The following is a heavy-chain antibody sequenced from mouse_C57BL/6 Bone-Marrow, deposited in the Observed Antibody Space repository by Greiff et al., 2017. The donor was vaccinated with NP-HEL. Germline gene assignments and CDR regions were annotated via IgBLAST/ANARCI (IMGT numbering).Heavy chain of an antibody. J-gene: IGHJ2*01. D-gene: IGHD1-1*01. V-gene: IGHV1-69*01. CDR2: IDPSDSYT. CDR3: ARGGYLRDY. Sequence: QVQLQQPGAELVMPGASVKLSCKASGYTFTSYWMHWVKQRPGQGLEWIGEIDPSDSYTNYNQKFKGKSTLTVDKSSSTAYMQLSSLTSEDSAVYYCARGGYLRDYWGQGTTLTVSS. CDR1: GYTFTSYW.